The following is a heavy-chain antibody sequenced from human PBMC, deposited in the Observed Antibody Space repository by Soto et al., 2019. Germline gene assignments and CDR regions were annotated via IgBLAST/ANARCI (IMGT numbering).Heavy chain of an antibody. V-gene: IGHV3-21*06. CDR2: VSGSSSYI. J-gene: IGHJ3*01. D-gene: IGHD4-17*01. CDR3: ARDLRGHYGP. Sequence: GGSLRLSCEGSGFNFRNFNMIWVRQAPGKGLEWVSSVSGSSSYIYYADSVKGRFTVSRDNANSLVFLQMNGLRPEDTAMYYCARDLRGHYGPWGQGTMVTVSS. CDR1: GFNFRNFN.